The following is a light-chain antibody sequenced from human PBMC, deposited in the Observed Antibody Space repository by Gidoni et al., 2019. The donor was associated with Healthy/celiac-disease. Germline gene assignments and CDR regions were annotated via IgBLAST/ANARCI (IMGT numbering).Light chain of an antibody. CDR2: KAS. V-gene: IGKV1-5*03. Sequence: DIQMTQSPSTRSESVGDRATITCRASQSISSWLAWYKQKPGKAPKLLIYKASSLESGVPSRFSGSGSGTEFTLTISSLQPDDFATYYCQQYNSYSQTFGQGTKVEIK. J-gene: IGKJ1*01. CDR1: QSISSW. CDR3: QQYNSYSQT.